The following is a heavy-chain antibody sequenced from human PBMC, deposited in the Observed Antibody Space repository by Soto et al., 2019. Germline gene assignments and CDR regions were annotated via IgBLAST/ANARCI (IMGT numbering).Heavy chain of an antibody. CDR2: ISYDGSNK. CDR1: GFTFSSYA. J-gene: IGHJ3*02. D-gene: IGHD3-16*01. CDR3: ARDTSRPGWGLAFDI. V-gene: IGHV3-30-3*01. Sequence: PVGSLRLSCAASGFTFSSYAMHWVRQAPGKGLEWVAVISYDGSNKYYADSVKGRFTISRDNSKNTLYLQMNSLRAEDTAVYYCARDTSRPGWGLAFDIWGQGTMVTVSS.